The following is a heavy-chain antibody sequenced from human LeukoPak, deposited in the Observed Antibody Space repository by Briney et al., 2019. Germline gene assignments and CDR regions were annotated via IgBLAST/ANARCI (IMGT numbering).Heavy chain of an antibody. V-gene: IGHV1-18*01. J-gene: IGHJ4*02. CDR1: GYTFTSYG. D-gene: IGHD3-16*01. CDR2: ISAYNGNT. Sequence: ASVKVCCKASGYTFTSYGIRWVRQAPGQGLGLVGWISAYNGNTNYAQKLQGRVTMTTDTSTSTAYMELRSLRSDDTAVYYCARGAFTTFGDLDYWGQGTLVTVSS. CDR3: ARGAFTTFGDLDY.